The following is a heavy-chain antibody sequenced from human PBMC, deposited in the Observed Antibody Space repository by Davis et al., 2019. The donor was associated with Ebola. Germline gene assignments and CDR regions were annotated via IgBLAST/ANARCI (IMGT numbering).Heavy chain of an antibody. CDR2: TAYDGSNT. D-gene: IGHD2-2*01. V-gene: IGHV3-30*03. J-gene: IGHJ4*02. Sequence: PGGSLRLSCAASGFTFKSYGMHWVRQAPGKGLEWVAVTAYDGSNTYYVDSVRGRFTISRDDSQSTLYLQMTSLRPEDTAVYYCARMIGYCASSSCSQPGYWGQGTLVTVSS. CDR1: GFTFKSYG. CDR3: ARMIGYCASSSCSQPGY.